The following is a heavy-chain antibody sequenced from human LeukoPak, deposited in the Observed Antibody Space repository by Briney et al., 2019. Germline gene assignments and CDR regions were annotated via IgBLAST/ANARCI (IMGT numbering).Heavy chain of an antibody. CDR1: GYTLTELS. D-gene: IGHD4-23*01. V-gene: IGHV1-24*01. CDR2: FDPEDGET. CDR3: AKDGVGRGFELDGGKALDY. Sequence: ASVKVSCKVSGYTLTELSMHWVRQAPGKGLEWMGGFDPEDGETIYAQKFQGRVTMTEDTSTDTAYMELSSLRSEDTAVYYCAKDGVGRGFELDGGKALDYWGQGTLVTVSS. J-gene: IGHJ4*02.